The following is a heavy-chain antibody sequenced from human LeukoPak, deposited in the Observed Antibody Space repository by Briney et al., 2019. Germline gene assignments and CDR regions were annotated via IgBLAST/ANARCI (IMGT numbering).Heavy chain of an antibody. V-gene: IGHV3-23*01. CDR3: AKHLGSHSFLFYYMDV. D-gene: IGHD2-21*01. CDR2: LSGSGTAT. CDR1: QFTFSRFA. J-gene: IGHJ6*03. Sequence: GGSLRLSCEASQFTFSRFAMSWIRQAPGTGLERVSTLSGSGTATYYADSVKGRFTTSRDNSKDTLYLQMDNLRADDTAVYYCAKHLGSHSFLFYYMDVWGTGTSVIVSS.